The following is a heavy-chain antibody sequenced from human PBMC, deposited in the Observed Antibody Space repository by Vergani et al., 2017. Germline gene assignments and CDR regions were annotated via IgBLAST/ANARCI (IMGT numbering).Heavy chain of an antibody. V-gene: IGHV3-30*02. Sequence: QVQLVESGGGVVQPGGSLRLSCAVSGFTFSSYGMHWVRQAPGKGLEWVAFIRYDGSNEYYAESVKGRFTISRDNSKNTLYLQMNSLRAEDTAVYYCVKASSSYGEYWGQGTMVTVSS. D-gene: IGHD3-16*01. CDR2: IRYDGSNE. CDR3: VKASSSYGEY. J-gene: IGHJ4*02. CDR1: GFTFSSYG.